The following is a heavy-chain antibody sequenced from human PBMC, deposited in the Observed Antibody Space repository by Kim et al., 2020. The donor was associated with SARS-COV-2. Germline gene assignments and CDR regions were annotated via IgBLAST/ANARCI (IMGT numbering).Heavy chain of an antibody. D-gene: IGHD6-13*01. V-gene: IGHV3-30*07. J-gene: IGHJ4*02. CDR3: ARDGSSSWPYYYFDY. Sequence: AYSRKGRFTITRDNSKDTLYLQRNSLRAEDTAVYYCARDGSSSWPYYYFDYWGQGTLVTVSS.